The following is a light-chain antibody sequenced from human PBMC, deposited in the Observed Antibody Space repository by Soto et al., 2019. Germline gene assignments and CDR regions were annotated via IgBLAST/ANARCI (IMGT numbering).Light chain of an antibody. CDR2: END. J-gene: IGLJ1*01. V-gene: IGLV1-51*02. Sequence: QSVLTQPPSVSAAPGQKVTISCSGSTSNIGNNYVSWFQQLPGTAPKLLIYENDKRPSGIPDRFSGSTSGTSATLGITGLQTGDEADYYCGTWYSSLSGYVFATGTMSPS. CDR3: GTWYSSLSGYV. CDR1: TSNIGNNY.